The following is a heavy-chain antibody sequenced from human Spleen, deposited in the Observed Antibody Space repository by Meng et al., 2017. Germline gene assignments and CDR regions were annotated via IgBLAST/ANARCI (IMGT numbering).Heavy chain of an antibody. V-gene: IGHV3-74*01. J-gene: IGHJ4*02. CDR2: INSDGYRT. D-gene: IGHD1-14*01. CDR3: ARDVRVTEGLGY. CDR1: GFTVSSNY. Sequence: VQLVESGGGWIQPGGSLRLSCAASGFTVSSNYMSWVRQAPGKGLVWVSRINSDGYRTSYADSVKGRFTISRDNAKNTLYLEMNSLRAEDTAVYYCARDVRVTEGLGYWGQGTLVTVSS.